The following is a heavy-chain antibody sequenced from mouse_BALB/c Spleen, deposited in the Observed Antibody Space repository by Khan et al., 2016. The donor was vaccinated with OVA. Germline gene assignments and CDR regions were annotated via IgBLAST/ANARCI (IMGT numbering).Heavy chain of an antibody. V-gene: IGHV1-20*02. CDR3: ARETYYGSSMDY. D-gene: IGHD2-10*01. CDR1: GYSFTGYF. Sequence: VQLQQSGPELVKPGASVKISCKASGYSFTGYFMNWVMQSHGKSLEWIGRINPYNGDTFYNQKFKGKATLTVDKSSSTAHMEIRSLASEDSAVYYCARETYYGSSMDYWGQGTSVTVSS. CDR2: INPYNGDT. J-gene: IGHJ4*01.